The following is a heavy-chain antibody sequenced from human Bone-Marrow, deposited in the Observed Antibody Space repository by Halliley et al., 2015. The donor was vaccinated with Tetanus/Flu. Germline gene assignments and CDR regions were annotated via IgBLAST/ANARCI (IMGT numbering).Heavy chain of an antibody. V-gene: IGHV3-53*01. D-gene: IGHD1-26*01. CDR2: IQSGGST. J-gene: IGHJ4*02. Sequence: IQSGGSTYYADSGKGRFTISRDNSKNTLYLQLSSLRAEDTAVYYCATTTGSYGRSYTQSPFDNWGQGTLVTVSS. CDR3: ATTTGSYGRSYTQSPFDN.